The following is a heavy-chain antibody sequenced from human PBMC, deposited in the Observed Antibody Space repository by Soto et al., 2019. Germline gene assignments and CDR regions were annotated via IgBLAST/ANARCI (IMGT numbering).Heavy chain of an antibody. CDR1: GGSISSYY. CDR2: IYYSGST. CDR3: ARGTMLLGYCSSTSCPRAKDYYYYMDV. V-gene: IGHV4-59*01. Sequence: PSETLSLTCTVSGGSISSYYWSWIRRPPGKGLEWIGYIYYSGSTNYNPSLKSRVTISVDTSKNQFSLKLSSVTAADTAVYYCARGTMLLGYCSSTSCPRAKDYYYYMDVWGKGTTVTVSS. D-gene: IGHD2-2*01. J-gene: IGHJ6*03.